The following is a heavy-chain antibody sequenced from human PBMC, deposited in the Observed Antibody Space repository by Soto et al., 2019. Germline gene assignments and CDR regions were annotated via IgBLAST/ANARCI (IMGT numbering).Heavy chain of an antibody. Sequence: LRLSCAASGFTFSSYSMNWVRQAPGKGLEWVALISYDGSNKYYADSVKGRFTISRDNSKNTLYLQMNSLRAEDTAVYYCARDKRDLRFLEWSYYFDYWGQGTLVTVSS. J-gene: IGHJ4*02. V-gene: IGHV3-30*03. CDR2: ISYDGSNK. CDR3: ARDKRDLRFLEWSYYFDY. D-gene: IGHD3-3*01. CDR1: GFTFSSYS.